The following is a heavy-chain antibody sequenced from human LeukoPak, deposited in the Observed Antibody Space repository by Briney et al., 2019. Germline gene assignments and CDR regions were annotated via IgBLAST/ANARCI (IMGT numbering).Heavy chain of an antibody. D-gene: IGHD3-10*01. J-gene: IGHJ5*02. V-gene: IGHV1-69*13. Sequence: SVKVSCKASGGTFSSYAISWVRQAPGQGLEWMRGIIPIFGTANYAQKFQGRVTITADESTSTAYMELSSLRSEDTAVYYCASLGSGSYFGFDPWGQGTLVTVSS. CDR1: GGTFSSYA. CDR2: IIPIFGTA. CDR3: ASLGSGSYFGFDP.